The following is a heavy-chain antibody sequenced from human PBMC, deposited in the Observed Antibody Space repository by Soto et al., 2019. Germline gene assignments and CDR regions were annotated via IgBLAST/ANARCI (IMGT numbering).Heavy chain of an antibody. Sequence: QVQLVESGGGMVKPGGSLRLSCAASGFTFSDYYMSWIRQVPGKGLEWVSYVSSNSSYTNYADSVKGRFTISRDNAKNPLYLQINSLRDEDTSVYYSARVGPWCSSTSFYYYGMDVWGQGNTVTVSS. CDR3: ARVGPWCSSTSFYYYGMDV. V-gene: IGHV3-11*05. D-gene: IGHD2-2*01. CDR1: GFTFSDYY. J-gene: IGHJ6*02. CDR2: VSSNSSYT.